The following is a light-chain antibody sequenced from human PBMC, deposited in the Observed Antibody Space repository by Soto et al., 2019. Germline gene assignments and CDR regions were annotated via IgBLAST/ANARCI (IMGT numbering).Light chain of an antibody. CDR1: QSISTY. J-gene: IGKJ2*01. V-gene: IGKV1-39*01. CDR2: AAA. CDR3: QQSYSFPYT. Sequence: DIEMTQSPSSRSASVGERVTITGRASQSISTYLTWYQQKPGKAPKLLIYAAATLQSGVPSRFSGTGSGTDFLLTISRLQPEDFATYYCQQSYSFPYTFGQGTKVDI.